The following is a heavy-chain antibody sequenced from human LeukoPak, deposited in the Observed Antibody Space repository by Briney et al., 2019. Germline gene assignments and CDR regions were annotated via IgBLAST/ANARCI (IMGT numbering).Heavy chain of an antibody. D-gene: IGHD2-2*01. CDR1: GYTFTSYD. CDR2: MNPNSGNT. V-gene: IGHV1-8*03. CDR3: ARAIRYQLLSDY. Sequence: ASVKVSCKASGYTFTSYDINWVRQATGQGLEWMGWMNPNSGNTGYAQKFQGRAAITRDTSTATAYLELSSLTSEDTAVYYCARAIRYQLLSDYWGQGTLVTVSS. J-gene: IGHJ4*02.